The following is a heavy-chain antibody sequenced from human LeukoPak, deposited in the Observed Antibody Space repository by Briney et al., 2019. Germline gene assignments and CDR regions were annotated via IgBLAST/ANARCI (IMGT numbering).Heavy chain of an antibody. CDR3: ARPWDNWNDYYFGY. J-gene: IGHJ4*02. V-gene: IGHV3-7*01. Sequence: PGGSLRLSCAASGFTFSSYGMNWVRQAPGKGLEWVANIKQDGSEKYYVDSVKGRFTISRDNAKNSLYLQMNSLRAEDTAVYYCARPWDNWNDYYFGYWGQGTLVTVSS. D-gene: IGHD1-20*01. CDR1: GFTFSSYG. CDR2: IKQDGSEK.